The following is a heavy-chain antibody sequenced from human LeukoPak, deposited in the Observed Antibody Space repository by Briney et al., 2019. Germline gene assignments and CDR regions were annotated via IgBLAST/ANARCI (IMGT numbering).Heavy chain of an antibody. Sequence: PGGSLRLSCAVSGLTFSDYWMHWVRQAPGKGLVWVSRISNDGTSTSYADSVKGRFTISRDNSKNTLYLQMNSLRAEDTAVYYCAKDLRSFVVVPGYFDYWGQGTLVTVSS. CDR1: GLTFSDYW. V-gene: IGHV3-74*01. J-gene: IGHJ4*02. CDR3: AKDLRSFVVVPGYFDY. CDR2: ISNDGTST. D-gene: IGHD2-2*01.